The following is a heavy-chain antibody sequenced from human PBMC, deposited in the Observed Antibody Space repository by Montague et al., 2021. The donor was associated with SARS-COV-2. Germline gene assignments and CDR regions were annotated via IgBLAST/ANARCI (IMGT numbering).Heavy chain of an antibody. D-gene: IGHD3-3*01. CDR3: ARHSGRDTIFGVITIPDAFDI. J-gene: IGHJ3*02. CDR1: GGSIRSSSHY. Sequence: SETLSLTCTVSGGSIRSSSHYWGWIRQPPGKGLDWIGSIYYSGSTYYKPSLKSRVTIYVDTSKNQFSLKLSSVTAADTAVYYCARHSGRDTIFGVITIPDAFDIWGQGTTVTVSS. CDR2: IYYSGST. V-gene: IGHV4-39*01.